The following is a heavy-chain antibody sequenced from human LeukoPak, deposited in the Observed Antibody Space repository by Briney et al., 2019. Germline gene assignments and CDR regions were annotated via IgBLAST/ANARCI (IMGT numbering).Heavy chain of an antibody. D-gene: IGHD3-22*01. CDR3: YYRVSSGYLT. Sequence: GASVKVSCKASGYTFTCYYMHCVRQAPGQGLEWMGWINPNSGGTYYAQKFQGRVSMTRDTSISTAYMELSSLRSDDTAVYYCYYRVSSGYLTWGQGTLVAVSS. CDR2: INPNSGGT. J-gene: IGHJ4*02. CDR1: GYTFTCYY. V-gene: IGHV1-2*02.